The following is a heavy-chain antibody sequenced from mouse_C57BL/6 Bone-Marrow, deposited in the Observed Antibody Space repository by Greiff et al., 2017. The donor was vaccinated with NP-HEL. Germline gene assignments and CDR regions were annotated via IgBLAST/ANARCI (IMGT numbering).Heavy chain of an antibody. V-gene: IGHV1-54*01. D-gene: IGHD1-1*01. J-gene: IGHJ2*01. CDR1: GYAFTNYL. Sequence: VKLQESGAELVRPGTSVKVSCKASGYAFTNYLIEWVKQRPGQGLEWIGVINPGSGGTNYNEKFKGKATLTADKSSSTAYMQLSSLTSEDSAVYFCAREGDGSSPYYCDYWGQGTTLTVSS. CDR2: INPGSGGT. CDR3: AREGDGSSPYYCDY.